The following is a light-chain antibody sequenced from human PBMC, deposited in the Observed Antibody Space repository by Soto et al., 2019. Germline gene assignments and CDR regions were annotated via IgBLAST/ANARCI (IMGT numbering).Light chain of an antibody. J-gene: IGKJ1*01. V-gene: IGKV3-20*01. Sequence: EIVLTQSPGTLSLSPGERATLSCRASQSVSSSYLAWYQQKPGQAPRLLIYGASSRATGIPDRFSGSGSGTDFTLTISRLEPEDFAVYYCQKYGSFTWTFGQGTKVEIK. CDR1: QSVSSSY. CDR3: QKYGSFTWT. CDR2: GAS.